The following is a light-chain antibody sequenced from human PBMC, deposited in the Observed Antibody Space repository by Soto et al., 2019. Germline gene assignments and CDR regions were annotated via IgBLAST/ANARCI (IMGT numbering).Light chain of an antibody. CDR2: GAS. Sequence: DIVLTQSPGTLSLSPGEGATLSCRASQSVSSNYLSWFQQKPGQAPRLLIYGASNRPAGFPDRFSGSGSGTDFTLTISRLETEDFALYYCQQYRSSPLNFRPGT. CDR1: QSVSSNY. V-gene: IGKV3-20*01. CDR3: QQYRSSPLN. J-gene: IGKJ3*01.